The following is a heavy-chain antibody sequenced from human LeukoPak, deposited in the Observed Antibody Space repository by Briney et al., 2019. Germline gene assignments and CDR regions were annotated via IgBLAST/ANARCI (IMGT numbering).Heavy chain of an antibody. D-gene: IGHD3-16*01. Sequence: PGGSLRLSCAASGFTFSSYSMNWVRQAPGKGLEWVSSISSSSSYIYYADSVKGRFTISRDNAKNSLYLQMNSLRAEDTAVYFCARDVMARMGWLDPWGQGTRVTVSS. CDR1: GFTFSSYS. V-gene: IGHV3-21*01. J-gene: IGHJ5*02. CDR2: ISSSSSYI. CDR3: ARDVMARMGWLDP.